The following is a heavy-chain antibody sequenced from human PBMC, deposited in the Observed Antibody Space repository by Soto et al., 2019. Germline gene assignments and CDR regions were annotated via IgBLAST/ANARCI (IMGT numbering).Heavy chain of an antibody. J-gene: IGHJ4*02. CDR2: IYYSGST. CDR3: ARQSYDSSDYFDY. Sequence: PSETLSLTCTVSGDSISSSTYYWGWIRQPPGKGLEWIGSIYYSGSTYYNPSLNSRVTISVDTSRIHFSLKLISVTAADTAVYYCARQSYDSSDYFDYWGQGTLVTVSS. V-gene: IGHV4-39*01. D-gene: IGHD3-22*01. CDR1: GDSISSSTYY.